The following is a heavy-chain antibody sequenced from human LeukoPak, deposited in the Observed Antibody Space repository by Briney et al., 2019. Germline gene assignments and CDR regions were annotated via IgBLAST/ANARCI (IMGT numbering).Heavy chain of an antibody. CDR2: ISYDGSNK. CDR1: GFTFSSYA. Sequence: GGSLRLSCAASGFTFSSYAMHWVRQAPGKGLEWVAVISYDGSNKYYADSVKGRFTISRDNSKNTLYLQMNSLRAEDTAVYYCARVWGYDDSSGYYPIGGMDVWGQGTTVTVSS. J-gene: IGHJ6*02. CDR3: ARVWGYDDSSGYYPIGGMDV. V-gene: IGHV3-30-3*01. D-gene: IGHD3-22*01.